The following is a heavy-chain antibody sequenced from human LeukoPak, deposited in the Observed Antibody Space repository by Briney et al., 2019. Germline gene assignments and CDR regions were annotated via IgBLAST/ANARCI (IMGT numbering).Heavy chain of an antibody. CDR2: IYHSGST. Sequence: SETLSLTCNVSGASISGYYWGWIRQPPGKGLEWIGSIYHSGSTYYNPSLKSRVTISVDTSKNQFSLKLSSVTAADTAVYYCARDGLLENWNDASGYRYYYYYMDVWGKGTTVTVSS. J-gene: IGHJ6*03. D-gene: IGHD1-1*01. CDR1: GASISGYY. V-gene: IGHV4-38-2*02. CDR3: ARDGLLENWNDASGYRYYYYYMDV.